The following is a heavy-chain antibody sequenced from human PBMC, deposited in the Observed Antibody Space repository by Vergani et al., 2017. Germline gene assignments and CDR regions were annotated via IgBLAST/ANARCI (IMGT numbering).Heavy chain of an antibody. CDR3: ARDEDGSGSYYRTPYAFDI. Sequence: QVQLVESGGGVVQPGGSLRLSCAASGFTFSSYGMHWVRQAPGKGLEWVAFIRYDGSNKYYADSVKGRFTISRDNAKNSLYLQMNSLRAEDTAVYYCARDEDGSGSYYRTPYAFDIWGQGTMVTVSS. CDR2: IRYDGSNK. V-gene: IGHV3-30*02. D-gene: IGHD3-10*01. J-gene: IGHJ3*02. CDR1: GFTFSSYG.